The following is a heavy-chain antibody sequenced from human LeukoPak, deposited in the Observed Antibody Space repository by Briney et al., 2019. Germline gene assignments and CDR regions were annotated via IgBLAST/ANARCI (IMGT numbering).Heavy chain of an antibody. J-gene: IGHJ5*02. CDR3: ARHHCSSTSCYRGDWFDP. CDR1: GYSFTSYW. CDR2: IDPSDSYT. V-gene: IGHV5-10-1*01. D-gene: IGHD2-2*02. Sequence: GESLKISCKGSGYSFTSYWISWVRQMPGKGLEWMGRIDPSDSYTNYSPSFQGHVTISADKSISTAYLQWSSLKASDTAMYYCARHHCSSTSCYRGDWFDPWGQGTLVTVSS.